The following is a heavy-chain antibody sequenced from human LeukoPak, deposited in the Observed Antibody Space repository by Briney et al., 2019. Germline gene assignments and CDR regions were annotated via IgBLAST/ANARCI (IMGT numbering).Heavy chain of an antibody. CDR1: GFPFSRYE. V-gene: IGHV3-48*03. Sequence: GALRLSCAASGFPFSRYEMNWVRQAPGKGLEWVSYISSSGSTIYYADSVKGRFTISRDNAKNSLYLQMSSLRAEDTAVYYCAELRITTIGGVWGKGTTVTISS. CDR3: AELRITTIGGV. J-gene: IGHJ6*03. CDR2: ISSSGSTI. D-gene: IGHD3-10*02.